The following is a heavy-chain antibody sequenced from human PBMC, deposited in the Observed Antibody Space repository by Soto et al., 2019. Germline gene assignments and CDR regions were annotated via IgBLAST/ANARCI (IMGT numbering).Heavy chain of an antibody. CDR1: GFTFSSYG. J-gene: IGHJ6*02. D-gene: IGHD3-3*01. Sequence: GGSLRLSCAASGFTFSSYGMHWVRQAPGRGLEWVAVISYDGSNKYYADSVKGRFTISRDNSKNTLYLQMNSLRAEDTAVYYCAKDPGFWCVYYTVDYYYGMDVWGQGTTDT. CDR3: AKDPGFWCVYYTVDYYYGMDV. CDR2: ISYDGSNK. V-gene: IGHV3-30*18.